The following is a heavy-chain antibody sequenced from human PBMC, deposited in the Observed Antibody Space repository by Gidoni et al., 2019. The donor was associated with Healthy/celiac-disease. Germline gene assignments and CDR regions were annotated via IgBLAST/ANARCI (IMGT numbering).Heavy chain of an antibody. J-gene: IGHJ6*02. CDR1: GGSFSGYY. CDR2: IQHSGST. V-gene: IGHV4-34*01. Sequence: QLQLPQLVAGLLTPSETLSLTCAVYGGSFSGYYLCWIRQPPGKGLEWIGEIQHSGSTNSNPSLKSRVTISVDTAKNQFSLKLSSVTAADTAVYYCARGAGGYCSGGSCARYYYYGMDVWGQGTTVTVSS. CDR3: ARGAGGYCSGGSCARYYYYGMDV. D-gene: IGHD2-15*01.